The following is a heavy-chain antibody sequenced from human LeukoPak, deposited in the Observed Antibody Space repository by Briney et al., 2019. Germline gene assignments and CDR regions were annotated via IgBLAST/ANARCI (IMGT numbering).Heavy chain of an antibody. V-gene: IGHV7-4-1*02. CDR1: GYTFTIYY. J-gene: IGHJ4*02. Sequence: GASVKVSCKASGYTFTIYYIHWVRQAPGQGLEWMGWINTNTGNPTYAQGFTGRFVFSLDTSVSTAYLQISSLKAEDTAVYYCARFFDVLTGNYDLYFDYWGQGTLVTVSS. CDR3: ARFFDVLTGNYDLYFDY. D-gene: IGHD3-9*01. CDR2: INTNTGNP.